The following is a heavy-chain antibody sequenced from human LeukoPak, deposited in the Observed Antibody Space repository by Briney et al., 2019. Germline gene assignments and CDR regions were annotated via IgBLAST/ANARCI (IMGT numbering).Heavy chain of an antibody. CDR1: GFTFSSYS. V-gene: IGHV3-21*01. CDR3: ARAGSSWYYFHY. CDR2: ISSSSSYI. Sequence: KPGGSLRLSCAASGFTFSSYSMNWVRQAPGKGLEWVSSISSSSSYIYYADSVKGRFTISRDNAKNSLYLQMNSLRAEDTAVYYCARAGSSWYYFHYWRQGTLVTVTS. D-gene: IGHD6-13*01. J-gene: IGHJ4*02.